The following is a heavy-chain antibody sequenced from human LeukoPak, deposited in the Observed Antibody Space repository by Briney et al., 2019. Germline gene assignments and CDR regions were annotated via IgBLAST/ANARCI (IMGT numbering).Heavy chain of an antibody. J-gene: IGHJ4*02. D-gene: IGHD3-9*01. CDR3: ARGLRYFDWGIDY. CDR1: GGSFSGYY. Sequence: PSETLSLTCAVYGGSFSGYYWSWIRQPPGKGLEWIGEINHSGSTNYNPSLKSRVTISVDTSKNQFSLKLSSVTAADTAVYYCARGLRYFDWGIDYWGQGTLVTVSS. CDR2: INHSGST. V-gene: IGHV4-34*01.